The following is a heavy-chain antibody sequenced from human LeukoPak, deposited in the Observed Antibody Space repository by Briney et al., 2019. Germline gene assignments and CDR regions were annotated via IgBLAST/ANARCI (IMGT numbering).Heavy chain of an antibody. CDR1: GYTFTGYY. CDR3: ARGIAVAGTLFDY. D-gene: IGHD6-19*01. CDR2: INPNSGGT. J-gene: IGHJ4*02. V-gene: IGHV1-2*02. Sequence: ASVKVSCKASGYTFTGYYMHWVRQTPGQGLEWMGWINPNSGGTNYAQKFQGRVTMTRDTSISTAYMELSRLRSDDTAVYYCARGIAVAGTLFDYWGQGTLVTVSS.